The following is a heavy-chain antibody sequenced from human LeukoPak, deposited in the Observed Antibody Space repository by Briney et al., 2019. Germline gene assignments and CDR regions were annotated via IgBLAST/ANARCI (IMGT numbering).Heavy chain of an antibody. Sequence: GGSLRLSCAASGFTFSSYAMHWVRQAPGKGLEWVSAISGSGGSTYYADSVRGRFTISRDNSKNTLYLQMNSLRAEDTAVYYCARDWFHAIDYWGQGTLVTVSS. V-gene: IGHV3-23*01. J-gene: IGHJ4*02. D-gene: IGHD2/OR15-2a*01. CDR1: GFTFSSYA. CDR2: ISGSGGST. CDR3: ARDWFHAIDY.